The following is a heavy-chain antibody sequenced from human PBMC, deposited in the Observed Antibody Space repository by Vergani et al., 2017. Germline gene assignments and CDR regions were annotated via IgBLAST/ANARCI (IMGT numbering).Heavy chain of an antibody. V-gene: IGHV1-2*02. CDR2: INPNSGGT. CDR1: GYTFTGYY. Sequence: QVQLVQSGAEVKKPGASVKVSCKASGYTFTGYYMHWVRQAPGQGLEWMGWINPNSGGTNYAQKFQGRVTMTRDTSISTAYMELSRLRSDDTAMYYCARRGRYCSSTSCYMDVWGKGTTVTVSS. CDR3: ARRGRYCSSTSCYMDV. D-gene: IGHD2-2*01. J-gene: IGHJ6*03.